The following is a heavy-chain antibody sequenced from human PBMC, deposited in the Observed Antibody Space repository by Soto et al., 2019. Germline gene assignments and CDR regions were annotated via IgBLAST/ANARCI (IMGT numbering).Heavy chain of an antibody. CDR3: ARLFSNFWPYFED. CDR1: GSSIIRCAYS. D-gene: IGHD1-7*01. CDR2: IYHSVST. J-gene: IGHJ4*02. Sequence: PSDTLSLTFSFSGSSIIRCAYSWAWIRHPPGKGLEWILNIYHSVSTYYSPSLRSRVTISVDRSKHQFSLKLTSVTAADTDMYFCARLFSNFWPYFEDWGQGTPVTVSS. V-gene: IGHV4-30-2*01.